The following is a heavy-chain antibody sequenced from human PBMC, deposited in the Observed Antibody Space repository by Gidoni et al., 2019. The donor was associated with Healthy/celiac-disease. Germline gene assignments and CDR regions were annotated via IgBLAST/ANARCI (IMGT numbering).Heavy chain of an antibody. J-gene: IGHJ6*02. V-gene: IGHV3-23*01. CDR3: AKIRTSLYYYGMDV. CDR2: ISGSGGST. D-gene: IGHD2-2*01. Sequence: EVQLLESGGGLVQHGGSLRLSCAASGFTFSRYAMSWVRQAPGKGLAWVSAISGSGGSTYYADSVKGRFTISRDNSKNTLYLQMNSLRAEDTAVYYCAKIRTSLYYYGMDVWGQGSTVTVSS. CDR1: GFTFSRYA.